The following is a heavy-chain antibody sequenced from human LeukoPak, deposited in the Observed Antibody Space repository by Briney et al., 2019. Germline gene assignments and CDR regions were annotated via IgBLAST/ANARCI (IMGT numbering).Heavy chain of an antibody. V-gene: IGHV4-38-2*01. D-gene: IGHD3-10*01. CDR1: GYSISSGYY. CDR3: AITPAGSGSHHYYYMDV. CDR2: IYHSGST. J-gene: IGHJ6*03. Sequence: SETLSLTCAVSGYSISSGYYWGWIRQPPGQGLEWIGSIYHSGSTYYNPSLKSRVTISVDTSKNQFSLKLSSVTAADTAVYYCAITPAGSGSHHYYYMDVWGKGTTVTVSS.